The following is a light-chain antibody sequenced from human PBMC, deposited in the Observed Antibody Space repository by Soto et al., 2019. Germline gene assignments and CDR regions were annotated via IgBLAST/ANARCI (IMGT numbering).Light chain of an antibody. CDR3: QHYNSYRWT. CDR2: KVS. Sequence: DIQMTQSPSTLSASVGEGVTITRRVSQSISTYLSWYQQKPGKAPKLLIYKVSSLESGAPSRCSGSGSGTEFTLTISSLQPDDFATYYCQHYNSYRWTFGQGTKVDIK. V-gene: IGKV1-5*03. CDR1: QSISTY. J-gene: IGKJ1*01.